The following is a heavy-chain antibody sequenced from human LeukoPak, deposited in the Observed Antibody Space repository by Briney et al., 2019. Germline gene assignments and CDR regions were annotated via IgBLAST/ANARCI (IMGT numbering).Heavy chain of an antibody. D-gene: IGHD3-22*01. V-gene: IGHV4-38-2*02. CDR2: IYHSGNT. J-gene: IGHJ4*02. Sequence: SETLSLTCIVSGYSISSGYYWGWIRQPPGKGLEWIGSIYHSGNTYYNPSLKSRVTISLDTSKNQFSLKLSSVTAADTAVYYCARDAYDSSGYSFDYWGQGTLVTVSS. CDR1: GYSISSGYY. CDR3: ARDAYDSSGYSFDY.